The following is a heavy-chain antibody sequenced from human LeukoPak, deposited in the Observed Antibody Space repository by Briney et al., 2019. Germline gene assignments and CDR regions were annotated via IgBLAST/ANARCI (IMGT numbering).Heavy chain of an antibody. CDR3: ARGGGAFDI. J-gene: IGHJ3*02. D-gene: IGHD1-26*01. CDR2: TYYRSTWYN. Sequence: SQTLSLTCAISGDSVSSNSTAWNWIRQSPSRGLKWLGRTYYRSTWYNDYVVTVKSRITINPDTFKNQFPLQLNSVTPEDTAVYYCARGGGAFDIWGQGTMVTVSS. V-gene: IGHV6-1*01. CDR1: GDSVSSNSTA.